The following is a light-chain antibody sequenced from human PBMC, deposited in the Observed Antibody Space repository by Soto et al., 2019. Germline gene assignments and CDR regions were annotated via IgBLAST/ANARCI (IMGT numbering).Light chain of an antibody. CDR2: EGS. CDR3: CSYAGSSTYVV. J-gene: IGLJ2*01. Sequence: QSALTQPASVSGSPGQSITISCTVTSSDVGSYNLVSWYQQHPGKAPKLMIYEGSKRPSGVSHRFSGAKSGNTASLTISGLQADDEADYYCCSYAGSSTYVVFGGGTKVTVL. CDR1: SSDVGSYNL. V-gene: IGLV2-23*01.